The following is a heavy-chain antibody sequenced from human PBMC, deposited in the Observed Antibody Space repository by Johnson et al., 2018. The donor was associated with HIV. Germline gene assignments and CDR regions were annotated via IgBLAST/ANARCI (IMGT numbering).Heavy chain of an antibody. CDR2: IGTAGDT. CDR3: ARDSYDYVWGSYRHDAFDI. CDR1: GFTFSSYD. J-gene: IGHJ3*02. Sequence: VQLVESGGGVVQPGGSLRLSCAASGFTFSSYDMHWVRQVTRKGLEWVSAIGTAGDTYYPGSVKGRFTISRENAKDSLYLQMNSLRAEDTAVYYCARDSYDYVWGSYRHDAFDIWGQGTMVTVSS. D-gene: IGHD3-16*02. V-gene: IGHV3-13*01.